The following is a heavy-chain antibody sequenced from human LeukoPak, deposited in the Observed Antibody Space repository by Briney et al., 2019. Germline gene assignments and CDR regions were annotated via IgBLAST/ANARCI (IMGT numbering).Heavy chain of an antibody. CDR2: IRSKANSYAT. D-gene: IGHD3-16*01. CDR3: TRQRVDYGKDYYYYMDV. V-gene: IGHV3-73*01. Sequence: GGSLRLSCAASGFTFSGSAMHWVRQASGKGLEWVGRIRSKANSYATAYAASVKGRFTISRDDSKNTAYLQMNSLKTEDTAVYYCTRQRVDYGKDYYYYMDVWGKGTTVTISS. CDR1: GFTFSGSA. J-gene: IGHJ6*03.